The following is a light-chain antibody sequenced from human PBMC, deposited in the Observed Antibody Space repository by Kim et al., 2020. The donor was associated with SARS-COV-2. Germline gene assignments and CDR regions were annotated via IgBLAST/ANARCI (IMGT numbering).Light chain of an antibody. J-gene: IGKJ2*01. CDR3: QQYNNWPMYT. CDR1: QSVSSN. CDR2: GAS. Sequence: VPTGEGATLACRASQSVSSNLAWYQQKPGQAPRLLIYGASTRATGIPARFSGSGSGTEFTLTISSLQSEDFAVYYCQQYNNWPMYTFGQGTKLEI. V-gene: IGKV3-15*01.